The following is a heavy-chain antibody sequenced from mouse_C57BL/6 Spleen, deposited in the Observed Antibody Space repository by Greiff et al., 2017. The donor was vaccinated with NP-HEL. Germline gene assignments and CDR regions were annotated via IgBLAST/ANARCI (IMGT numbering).Heavy chain of an antibody. D-gene: IGHD1-1*01. Sequence: VQLQQPGAELVKPGASVKLSCKASGYTFTSYWMQWVKQRPGQGLEWIGEIDPSDSYTNYNQKFKGKATLTVDTSSSTAYMQLSSLTSEDSAVYYCARNTGGSSYGAMDYWGQGTSVTVSS. CDR3: ARNTGGSSYGAMDY. J-gene: IGHJ4*01. CDR1: GYTFTSYW. V-gene: IGHV1-50*01. CDR2: IDPSDSYT.